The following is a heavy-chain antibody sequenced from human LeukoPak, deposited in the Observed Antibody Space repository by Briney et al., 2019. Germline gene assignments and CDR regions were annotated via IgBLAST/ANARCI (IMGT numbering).Heavy chain of an antibody. V-gene: IGHV3-23*01. CDR3: AKDLGGPSYYYYYHMDV. CDR2: ISGSGDST. Sequence: GGSLRLSCAASGFTFSSYSMNWVRQAPGKGLEWVSVISGSGDSTHYADSVKGRFTISRDNSKNTLYLQMNSLRAEDTAVYYCAKDLGGPSYYYYYHMDVWGKGTTVTVSS. D-gene: IGHD7-27*01. CDR1: GFTFSSYS. J-gene: IGHJ6*03.